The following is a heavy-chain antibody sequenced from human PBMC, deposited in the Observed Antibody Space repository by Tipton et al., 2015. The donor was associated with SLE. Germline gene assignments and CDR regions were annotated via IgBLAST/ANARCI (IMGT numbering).Heavy chain of an antibody. V-gene: IGHV4-59*01. CDR1: GGSISSYY. J-gene: IGHJ4*02. CDR2: IYYSGST. CDR3: ARDSGYSSGLDY. D-gene: IGHD5-18*01. Sequence: TLSLTCTVSGGSISSYYWSWIRQPPGKGLEWIGYIYYSGSTNYNPSLKSRVTISVDTSKNQLSLKLSSVTAADTAVYYCARDSGYSSGLDYWGQGTLVTVSS.